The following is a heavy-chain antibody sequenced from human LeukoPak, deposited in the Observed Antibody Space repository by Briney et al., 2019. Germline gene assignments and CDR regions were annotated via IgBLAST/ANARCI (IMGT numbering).Heavy chain of an antibody. V-gene: IGHV4-59*01. CDR1: GGSISSYY. CDR3: ARVVFGVVTTSNWFAP. J-gene: IGHJ5*02. CDR2: IYYSGST. Sequence: PSETLSLTCTVSGGSISSYYWSWIRQPPGKGLEWIWYIYYSGSTNYNPSLKSRVTISVDTSKNQFSLKLSSVTAADTAVYYCARVVFGVVTTSNWFAPWGQGTLVTVSS. D-gene: IGHD3-3*01.